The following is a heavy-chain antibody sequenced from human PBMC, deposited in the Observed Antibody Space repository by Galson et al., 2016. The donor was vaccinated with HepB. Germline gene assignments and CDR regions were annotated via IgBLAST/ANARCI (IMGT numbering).Heavy chain of an antibody. J-gene: IGHJ6*02. CDR2: TYYRSKWYN. CDR1: GDSVSSNSAA. CDR3: ARERRGYNYGYYYYGMDV. V-gene: IGHV6-1*01. Sequence: CAISGDSVSSNSAAWTWIRQSPSRGLEWLGRTYYRSKWYNDYAVSVKSRIKINPDTFKNQFSLQLNSVTPEDTAVYYCARERRGYNYGYYYYGMDVWGQETTVTVSS. D-gene: IGHD5-18*01.